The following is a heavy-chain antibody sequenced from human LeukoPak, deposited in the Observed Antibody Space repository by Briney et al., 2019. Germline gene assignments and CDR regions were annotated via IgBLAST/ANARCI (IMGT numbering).Heavy chain of an antibody. CDR2: IIPIFGTA. V-gene: IGHV1-69*13. J-gene: IGHJ6*02. Sequence: ASVKVSCKASGGTFSSYAISWVRQAPGQGLEWMGGIIPIFGTANYAQKFQGRVTITADESTSTAYMELSSLRTEDTAVYYCARGRYSSSINSMDVWGQGTTVTVSS. CDR3: ARGRYSSSINSMDV. D-gene: IGHD6-6*01. CDR1: GGTFSSYA.